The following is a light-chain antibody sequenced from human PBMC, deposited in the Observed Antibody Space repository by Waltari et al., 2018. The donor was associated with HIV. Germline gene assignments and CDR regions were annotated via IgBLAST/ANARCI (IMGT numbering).Light chain of an antibody. Sequence: QSALTQPASVSGSPGQSITISCTGSSNDVGGYNYVSLYQQHPGKAPRLMIYDVSTRPSGVSDRFSGSKSGDTASLTISGLQPEDEADYYCESYTSTSVWVFGGGTRLTVL. J-gene: IGLJ3*02. V-gene: IGLV2-14*03. CDR3: ESYTSTSVWV. CDR1: SNDVGGYNY. CDR2: DVS.